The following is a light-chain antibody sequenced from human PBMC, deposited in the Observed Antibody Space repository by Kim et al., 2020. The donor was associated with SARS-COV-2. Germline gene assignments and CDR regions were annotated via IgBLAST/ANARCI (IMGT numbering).Light chain of an antibody. CDR1: SLRSYY. CDR2: GKN. J-gene: IGLJ2*01. Sequence: SSELTQDPAVSVALGQTVRITCQGDSLRSYYASWYQQKPGQAPVLVIYGKNNRPSGIPDRFSGSSSGNTASLTITGAQAEDEADYYCNSRDSSGNPCFGG. V-gene: IGLV3-19*01. CDR3: NSRDSSGNPC.